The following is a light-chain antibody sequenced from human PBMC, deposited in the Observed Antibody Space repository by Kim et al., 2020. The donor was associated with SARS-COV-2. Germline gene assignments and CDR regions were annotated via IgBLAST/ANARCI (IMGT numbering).Light chain of an antibody. CDR1: QAISTY. CDR2: DAS. Sequence: DIQVTQSPSTLSASVGDRVTITCRASQAISTYLAWYQQKPGKAPDLLTYDASSLEAGVPSRFSGRGSGTEFTLTITSLQPDDFATYHYHDYQTYNFGEGTKVDIK. J-gene: IGKJ1*01. V-gene: IGKV1-5*01. CDR3: HDYQTYN.